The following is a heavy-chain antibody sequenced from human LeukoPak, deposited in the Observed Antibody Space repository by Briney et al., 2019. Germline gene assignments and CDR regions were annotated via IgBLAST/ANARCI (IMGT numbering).Heavy chain of an antibody. J-gene: IGHJ3*02. CDR1: GYTFTSYY. D-gene: IGHD3-22*01. Sequence: ASVKVSCKASGYTFTSYYMHWVRQAPGQGLEWMGIINPSGGSTSYAQKFQGGVTMTRDTSTSTVYMELSSLRSEDTAVYYCARGLYYYDSSVGAFDIWGQGTMVTVSS. V-gene: IGHV1-46*01. CDR3: ARGLYYYDSSVGAFDI. CDR2: INPSGGST.